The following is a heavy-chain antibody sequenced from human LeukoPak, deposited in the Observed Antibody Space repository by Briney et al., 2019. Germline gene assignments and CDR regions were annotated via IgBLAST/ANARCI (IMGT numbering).Heavy chain of an antibody. CDR2: ISYDGSNK. CDR1: GFTFSSYG. V-gene: IGHV3-30*03. D-gene: IGHD3-10*01. CDR3: ARGRGLTLSYHYFDY. Sequence: PGRSLRLSCAASGFTFSSYGMHWVRQAPGKGLEWVAVISYDGSNKYYADSVKGRFTISRDNSKNTLYLQLNSLRDEDTAVYYCARGRGLTLSYHYFDYWGQGTLVTVSS. J-gene: IGHJ4*02.